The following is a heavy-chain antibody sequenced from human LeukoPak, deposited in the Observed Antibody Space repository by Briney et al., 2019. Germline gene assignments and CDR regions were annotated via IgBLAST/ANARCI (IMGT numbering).Heavy chain of an antibody. J-gene: IGHJ5*02. CDR3: ARGGSTWYVGWFDP. CDR1: GESFSGYY. CDR2: INHSGST. Sequence: AETLSLTCAVYGESFSGYYWSWIRQPPGKGLEWIGEINHSGSTNYNPSLKSRVTISVDTSKNQFSLKLSSVTAADTAVYYCARGGSTWYVGWFDPWGQGTLVTVSS. D-gene: IGHD6-13*01. V-gene: IGHV4-34*01.